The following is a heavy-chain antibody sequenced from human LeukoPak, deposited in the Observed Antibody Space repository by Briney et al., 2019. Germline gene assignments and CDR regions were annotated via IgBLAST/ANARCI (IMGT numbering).Heavy chain of an antibody. V-gene: IGHV3-74*01. Sequence: GGSLRLSCAASGFTFSTYWMHWVRHAPGKGLVWVSRINTDGSSTSYADSVKGRFTISRDNAKNTLYLQMNSLRAEDTAVYYCARTACSTSCYAGEGFDYWGQGTLVTVSS. CDR3: ARTACSTSCYAGEGFDY. D-gene: IGHD2-2*01. CDR2: INTDGSST. CDR1: GFTFSTYW. J-gene: IGHJ4*02.